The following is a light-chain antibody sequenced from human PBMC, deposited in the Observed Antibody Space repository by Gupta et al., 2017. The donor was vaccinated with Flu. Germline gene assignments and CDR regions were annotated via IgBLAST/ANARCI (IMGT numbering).Light chain of an antibody. J-gene: IGKJ2*01. Sequence: EIGFTEFPATLFLAPGEGANLSCRASQSVHSSYLAWYQQRPGQAPRLLIYGTSNRATGIPDRFSGSGSGTDFTLIISRLEPEDFAVYYCHQYGRSPYDFGQGTKLEIK. V-gene: IGKV3-20*01. CDR3: HQYGRSPYD. CDR2: GTS. CDR1: QSVHSSY.